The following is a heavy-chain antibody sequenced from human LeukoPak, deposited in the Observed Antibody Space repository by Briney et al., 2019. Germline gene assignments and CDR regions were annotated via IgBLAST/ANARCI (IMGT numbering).Heavy chain of an antibody. D-gene: IGHD2-8*01. CDR1: GFTFSSYA. CDR2: IWYDGSNK. V-gene: IGHV3-33*08. Sequence: PGGSLRLSCAASGFTFSSYAMSWVRQAPGKGLEWVAVIWYDGSNKYYADSVKGRFTISRDNSKNTLYLQMNSLRAEDTAVYYCARDIGLGVCDYRGQGTLVTVSS. J-gene: IGHJ4*02. CDR3: ARDIGLGVCDY.